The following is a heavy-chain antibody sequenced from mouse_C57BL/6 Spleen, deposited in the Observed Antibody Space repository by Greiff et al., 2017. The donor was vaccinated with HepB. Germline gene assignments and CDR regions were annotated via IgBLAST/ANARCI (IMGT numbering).Heavy chain of an antibody. CDR1: GYTFTNYW. CDR2: IYPGGGYT. D-gene: IGHD2-5*01. CDR3: ARSDSNYRYFDV. Sequence: VKLQESGAELVRPGTSVKMSCKASGYTFTNYWIGWAKQRPGHGLEWIGDIYPGGGYTNYNEKFKGKATLTADKSSSTAYMQFSSLTSEDSAIYYCARSDSNYRYFDVWGTGTTVTVSS. V-gene: IGHV1-63*01. J-gene: IGHJ1*03.